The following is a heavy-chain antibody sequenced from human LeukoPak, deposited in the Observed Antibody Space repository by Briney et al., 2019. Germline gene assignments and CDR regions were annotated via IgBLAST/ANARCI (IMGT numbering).Heavy chain of an antibody. D-gene: IGHD3-22*01. Sequence: GGSLRLSCAASGFIFSTYDMTWVRQAPGKGLEYVSAITGSGGSTYYADSVKGRFTISRDNAKNSLYLQMNSLRAEDTAVYYCARDGTYYDSSGYEYWGQGTLVTVSS. CDR1: GFIFSTYD. CDR3: ARDGTYYDSSGYEY. J-gene: IGHJ4*02. V-gene: IGHV3-21*01. CDR2: ITGSGGST.